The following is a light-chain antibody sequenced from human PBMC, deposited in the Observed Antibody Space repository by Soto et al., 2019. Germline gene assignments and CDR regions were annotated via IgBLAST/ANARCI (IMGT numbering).Light chain of an antibody. CDR1: SSDVGGYNY. J-gene: IGLJ1*01. CDR3: SSYXXXXXXXV. CDR2: DVS. V-gene: IGLV2-14*01. Sequence: QSVLTQPASVSGSPGQSITISCTGTSSDVGGYNYVSWYQQHPGKAPKLMIYDVSNRPSGVSNRFSGSKSGNTASLTISGXXXXDXXDYYCSSYXXXXXXXVFGXGT.